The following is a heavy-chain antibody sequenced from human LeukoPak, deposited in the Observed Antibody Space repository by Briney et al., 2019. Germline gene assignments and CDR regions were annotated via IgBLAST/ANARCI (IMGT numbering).Heavy chain of an antibody. D-gene: IGHD3-22*01. CDR2: ISYDGSNK. J-gene: IGHJ4*02. Sequence: PGGSLRLSCAASGFTFSNYWMHWVRQAPGKGLEWVAVISYDGSNKYYADSVKGRFTISRDNSKNTLYLQMNSLRAEDTAVYYCAKDRTYYDSSGYPNWGQGTLVTVSS. CDR3: AKDRTYYDSSGYPN. V-gene: IGHV3-30*18. CDR1: GFTFSNYW.